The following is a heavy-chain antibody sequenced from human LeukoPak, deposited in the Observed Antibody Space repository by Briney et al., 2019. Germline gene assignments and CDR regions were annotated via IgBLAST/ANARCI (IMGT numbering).Heavy chain of an antibody. CDR1: GFTFSSYA. J-gene: IGHJ4*02. Sequence: GGSLRLSCAASGFTFSSYAMHWVRQAPGKGLEWVAVISYDGSNKYYADSVKGRFTISRGNSKNTLYLQMNSLRAEDTAVYYCARDSDYYDSSGYYGDYFDYWGQGTLVTVSS. V-gene: IGHV3-30-3*01. D-gene: IGHD3-22*01. CDR3: ARDSDYYDSSGYYGDYFDY. CDR2: ISYDGSNK.